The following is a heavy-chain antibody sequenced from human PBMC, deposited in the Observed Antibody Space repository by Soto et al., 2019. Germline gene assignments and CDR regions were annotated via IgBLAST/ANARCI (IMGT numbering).Heavy chain of an antibody. J-gene: IGHJ6*02. Sequence: ASAKVSCKASGYTFTGYYMQWVRQAPGHGLEWMGWINPNSGGTNYAQKFQGRVTMTRDTSISTAYMELSRLRSDDTAVYYCARLARVATIPRTLPSHYYYYGMDVWGQGTTVTVSS. CDR2: INPNSGGT. CDR3: ARLARVATIPRTLPSHYYYYGMDV. V-gene: IGHV1-2*02. D-gene: IGHD5-12*01. CDR1: GYTFTGYY.